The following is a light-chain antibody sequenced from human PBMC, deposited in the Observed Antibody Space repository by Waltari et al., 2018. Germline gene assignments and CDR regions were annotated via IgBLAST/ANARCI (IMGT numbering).Light chain of an antibody. Sequence: DIQMTQSPSTLSASVGDRVTITCRASPSVSIWLAWYQQKPGRAPKLLIYQASSLESGVPSRFSGRGSGTDFTLTISSLQPDDFATYYCQQYQTSSNTFGQGTKVEI. CDR2: QAS. J-gene: IGKJ2*01. CDR1: PSVSIW. CDR3: QQYQTSSNT. V-gene: IGKV1-5*03.